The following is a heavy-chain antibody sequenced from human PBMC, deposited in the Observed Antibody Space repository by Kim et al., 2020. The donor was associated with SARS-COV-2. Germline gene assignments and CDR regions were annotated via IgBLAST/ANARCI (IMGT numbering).Heavy chain of an antibody. Sequence: SETLSLTCTVSGGSISSSSYYWGWIRPPPGKGPEWIGSIYYSGSTYYNPSLKSRVTITVDTSKYQFSLKLSSVTAADTAVYYCARISMVRRVIIGLFDHWGQGTLVTVAS. D-gene: IGHD3-10*01. CDR2: IYYSGST. J-gene: IGHJ5*02. CDR3: ARISMVRRVIIGLFDH. CDR1: GGSISSSSYY. V-gene: IGHV4-39*01.